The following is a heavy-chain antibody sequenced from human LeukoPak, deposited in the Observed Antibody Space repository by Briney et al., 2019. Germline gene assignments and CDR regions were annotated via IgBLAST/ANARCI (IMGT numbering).Heavy chain of an antibody. CDR2: ISSSSSYI. Sequence: GGSLRLSCAASGFTFSSYSMNWVRQAPGKGLEWVSSISSSSSYIYYADSVKGRFTISRDNAKNSLYLQMNSLRAEDTAVYYCARSPPDIVVVPAAMRGAFDIWGQGTMVTVSS. CDR1: GFTFSSYS. J-gene: IGHJ3*02. CDR3: ARSPPDIVVVPAAMRGAFDI. V-gene: IGHV3-21*04. D-gene: IGHD2-2*01.